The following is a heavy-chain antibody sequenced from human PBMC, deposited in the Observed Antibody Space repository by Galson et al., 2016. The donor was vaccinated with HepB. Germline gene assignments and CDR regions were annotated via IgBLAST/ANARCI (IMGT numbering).Heavy chain of an antibody. V-gene: IGHV4-39*01. CDR1: GGSISSSYYY. CDR2: INYSGNT. D-gene: IGHD7-27*01. CDR3: ASQGGANWGKMGH. J-gene: IGHJ4*02. Sequence: SETLSLTCTVSGGSISSSYYYWGWIRQAPGKGLEWIASINYSGNTYYSASLKSRVTISVDTPKNQFSLKLSSVTAADTSVYYCASQGGANWGKMGHWGQGTLVTVSS.